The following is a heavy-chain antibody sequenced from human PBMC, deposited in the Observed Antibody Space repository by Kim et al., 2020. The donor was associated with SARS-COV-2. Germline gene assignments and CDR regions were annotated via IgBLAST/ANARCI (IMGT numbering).Heavy chain of an antibody. CDR3: ARRGITINDRVPGFSYYYYGMDV. D-gene: IGHD3-9*01. CDR2: IDPSDSYT. J-gene: IGHJ6*02. CDR1: GYSFTSYW. V-gene: IGHV5-10-1*01. Sequence: GESLKISCKGSGYSFTSYWISWVRQMPGKGLEWMGRIDPSDSYTNYSPSFQGHVTISADKSISTAYLQWSSLKASDTAMYYCARRGITINDRVPGFSYYYYGMDVWGQGTTVTVSS.